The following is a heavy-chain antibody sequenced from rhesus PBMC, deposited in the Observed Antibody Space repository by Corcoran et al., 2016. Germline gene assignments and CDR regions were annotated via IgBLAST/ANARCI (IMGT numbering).Heavy chain of an antibody. Sequence: QLQLQQWGEGLVKPSETLSLTCAVYGGSISGYYDWSWLRQPPGNGLECIGYISGNIASTNYNPSLKNRVTISNDTSKNQFSLKLSSVTVADTAVYYCARDRKYSNPFDYWGQGVLVTVSS. CDR1: GGSISGYYD. D-gene: IGHD4-23*01. CDR2: ISGNIAST. V-gene: IGHV4-73*01. CDR3: ARDRKYSNPFDY. J-gene: IGHJ4*01.